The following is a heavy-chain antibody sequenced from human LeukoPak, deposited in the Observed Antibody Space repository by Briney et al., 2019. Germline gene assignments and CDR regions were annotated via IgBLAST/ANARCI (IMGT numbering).Heavy chain of an antibody. V-gene: IGHV4-39*01. CDR3: ARRTYSSGWYGGYFDY. CDR1: GGSISSSSYY. Sequence: SETLSLTCTVSGGSISSSSYYWGWIRQPTGKGLEWIGSIYYSGSTYYNPSLKSRVTISVDTSKNQFSLKLSSVTAADTAVYYCARRTYSSGWYGGYFDYWGQGTLVTVSS. J-gene: IGHJ4*02. D-gene: IGHD6-19*01. CDR2: IYYSGST.